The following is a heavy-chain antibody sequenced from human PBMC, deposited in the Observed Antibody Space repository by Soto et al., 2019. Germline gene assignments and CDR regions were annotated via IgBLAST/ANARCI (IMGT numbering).Heavy chain of an antibody. CDR3: ACEGAYEAMITPLYGMDV. D-gene: IGHD5-12*01. CDR2: VSHSGST. J-gene: IGHJ6*02. Sequence: PSEALSLTCAVSGYPISSGYYWGWIRQLPGKGLDWLGRVSHSGSTSYNPALKSRVTISVDTSKTQFSLMLSSVTAADTAVYYCACEGAYEAMITPLYGMDVWGQGTKVPV. V-gene: IGHV4-38-2*01. CDR1: GYPISSGYY.